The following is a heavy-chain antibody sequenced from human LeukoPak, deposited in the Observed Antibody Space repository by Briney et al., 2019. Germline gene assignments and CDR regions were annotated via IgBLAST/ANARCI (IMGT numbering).Heavy chain of an antibody. CDR3: ARGFELDY. V-gene: IGHV3-7*01. J-gene: IGHJ4*02. CDR1: GFTSSSFW. Sequence: GSLRLSCAASGFTSSSFWMSWVRQAPGKGLEWVANIKQEGSEKYYVGSVKGRFTISRDDARNSLYLQMNSLRAEDTAVYFCARGFELDYWGQGTLVTVSS. CDR2: IKQEGSEK.